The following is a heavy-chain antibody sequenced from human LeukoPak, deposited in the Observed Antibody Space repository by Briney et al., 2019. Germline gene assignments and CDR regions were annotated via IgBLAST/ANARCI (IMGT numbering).Heavy chain of an antibody. V-gene: IGHV3-21*01. J-gene: IGHJ5*02. CDR2: ISSSSSYI. CDR1: GFTFSSYS. D-gene: IGHD6-19*01. CDR3: ARDGRVDSSGYYTS. Sequence: PGGSLRLSCAASGFTFSSYSMNWVRQAPGKGLEWVSSISSSSSYIYYADSVKGRFTISRDNAKNSLYLQMNSLRAEDTAVYYCARDGRVDSSGYYTSWGQGTLVTVSS.